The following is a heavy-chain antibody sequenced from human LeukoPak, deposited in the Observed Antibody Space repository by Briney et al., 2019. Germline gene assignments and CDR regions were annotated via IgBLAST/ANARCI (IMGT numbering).Heavy chain of an antibody. V-gene: IGHV1-69*06. D-gene: IGHD1-1*01. Sequence: GASVKVSCKASASTFSTYAIHWVRQAPGQGLEWMGGIIPIFGTANYAQKFQGRVTITADKSTSTAYMELSSLRSEDTAVYYCARSFLERRYYYYYMDVWGKGTTVTVSS. CDR1: ASTFSTYA. J-gene: IGHJ6*03. CDR2: IIPIFGTA. CDR3: ARSFLERRYYYYYMDV.